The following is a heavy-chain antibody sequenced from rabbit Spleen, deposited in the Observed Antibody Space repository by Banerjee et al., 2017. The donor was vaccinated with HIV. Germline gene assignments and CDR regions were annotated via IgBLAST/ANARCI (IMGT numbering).Heavy chain of an antibody. CDR3: ARDLTDVIGWNFGW. V-gene: IGHV1S40*01. CDR2: IAGTSSGFT. CDR1: GFSFSNSDF. J-gene: IGHJ3*01. D-gene: IGHD4-1*01. Sequence: QSLEESGGDLVKPGASLTLTCTASGFSFSNSDFMCWVRQAPGKGLEWIACIAGTSSGFTYSATWAKGRFTISKASSTTVTLQLTSLTAADTATYFCARDLTDVIGWNFGWWGQGTLVTVS.